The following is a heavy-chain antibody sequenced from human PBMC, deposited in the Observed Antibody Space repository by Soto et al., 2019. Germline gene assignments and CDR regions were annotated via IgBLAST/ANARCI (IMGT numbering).Heavy chain of an antibody. CDR3: ARYFLSGYHDY. D-gene: IGHD3-3*01. J-gene: IGHJ4*02. CDR1: GYSFTSYG. CDR2: INPYNGDT. V-gene: IGHV1-18*01. Sequence: QVQVVQSGAEVKKPGASMKVSCKASGYSFTSYGISWVRQAPGQGLEWMGWINPYNGDTNYEQKLQGRVTMTTDTSTGTAYMELRSLRSDDTAVYYCARYFLSGYHDYWGQGTLVTVSS.